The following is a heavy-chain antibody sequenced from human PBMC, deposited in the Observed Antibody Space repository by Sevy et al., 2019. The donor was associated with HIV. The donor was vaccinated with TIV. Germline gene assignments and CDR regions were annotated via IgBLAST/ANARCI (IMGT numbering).Heavy chain of an antibody. CDR2: ISWDGGST. Sequence: GGSLRLSCAAPGFTFDDYTMHWVRQAPGKGLEWVSLISWDGGSTYYADSVKGRFTISRDNSKNSLYLQMNSLRTEDTALYYCAKDATGIAVAGIDYWGQGTLVTVSS. D-gene: IGHD6-19*01. V-gene: IGHV3-43*01. CDR3: AKDATGIAVAGIDY. CDR1: GFTFDDYT. J-gene: IGHJ4*02.